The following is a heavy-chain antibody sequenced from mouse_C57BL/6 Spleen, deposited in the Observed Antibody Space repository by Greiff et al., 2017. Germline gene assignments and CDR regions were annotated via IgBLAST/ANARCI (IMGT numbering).Heavy chain of an antibody. CDR2: ISSGSSTI. CDR1: GFTFSDYG. D-gene: IGHD1-1*01. J-gene: IGHJ1*03. CDR3: ASPHYYGSSYVRYFDV. Sequence: EVHLVESGGGLVKPGGSLKLSCAASGFTFSDYGMHWVRQAPEKGLEWVAYISSGSSTIYYADTVKGRFTISRDNANNTLFLQMTSLRSEDTAMYYCASPHYYGSSYVRYFDVWGTGTTVTVSS. V-gene: IGHV5-17*01.